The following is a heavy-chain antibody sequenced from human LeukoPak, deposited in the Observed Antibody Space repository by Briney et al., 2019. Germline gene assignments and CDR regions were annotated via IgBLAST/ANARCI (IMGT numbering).Heavy chain of an antibody. CDR2: IYRGGST. V-gene: IGHV3-53*01. Sequence: GGSLRLSCAVSGFTVSSNYMNWVRQAPGKGLEWVSAIYRGGSTYYADSVRGRFTISRDSSKNTVSLQMNSLTDADTAVYYCARGNYGSGNYYMGDAFDVWGQGTLVSVSS. CDR1: GFTVSSNY. J-gene: IGHJ3*01. CDR3: ARGNYGSGNYYMGDAFDV. D-gene: IGHD3-10*01.